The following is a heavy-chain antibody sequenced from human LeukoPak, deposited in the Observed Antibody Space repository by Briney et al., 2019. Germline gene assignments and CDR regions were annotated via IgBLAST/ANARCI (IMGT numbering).Heavy chain of an antibody. CDR1: GGSISSGGYS. CDR3: ARAPGDYGWFDP. Sequence: SQTLSLTCAVSGGSISSGGYSWSWIRQPPGKGPEWIGYIYHSGITYYNPSLRSRVTISVDRSKNQFSLKLSSVTAADTAVYYCARAPGDYGWFDPWGQGTLVTVSS. CDR2: IYHSGIT. D-gene: IGHD4-17*01. J-gene: IGHJ5*02. V-gene: IGHV4-30-2*01.